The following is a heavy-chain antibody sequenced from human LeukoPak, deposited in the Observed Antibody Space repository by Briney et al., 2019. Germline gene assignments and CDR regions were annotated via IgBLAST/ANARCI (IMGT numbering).Heavy chain of an antibody. Sequence: SSETLSLTCSVSGGSITSYYWSWIRQPPGKGLEWIGHVSDGGRTNCSPSLRSRVSISVDTSKNQFSLKLNSVTAADTAVYFCARASTTFDDWGQGTLVTVSS. D-gene: IGHD1-14*01. CDR3: ARASTTFDD. J-gene: IGHJ4*02. CDR1: GGSITSYY. V-gene: IGHV4-59*01. CDR2: VSDGGRT.